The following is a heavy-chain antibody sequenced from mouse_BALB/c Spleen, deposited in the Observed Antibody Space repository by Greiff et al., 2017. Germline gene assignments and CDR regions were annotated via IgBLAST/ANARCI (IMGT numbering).Heavy chain of an antibody. Sequence: EVQRVESGPGLVKPSQSLSLTCSVTGYSITSGYYWNWIRQFPGNKLEWMGYISYDGSNNYNPSLKNRISITRDTSKNQFFLKLNSVTTEDTATYYCARVGNYLYYYAMDYWGQGTSVTVSS. V-gene: IGHV3-6*02. CDR1: GYSITSGYY. J-gene: IGHJ4*01. CDR3: ARVGNYLYYYAMDY. CDR2: ISYDGSN. D-gene: IGHD2-1*01.